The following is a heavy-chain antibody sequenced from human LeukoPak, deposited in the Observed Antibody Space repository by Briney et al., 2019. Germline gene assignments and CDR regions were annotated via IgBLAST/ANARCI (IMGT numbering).Heavy chain of an antibody. Sequence: SETLSLTCAVYGGSFSGYYWSWIRQPPGKGLEWIGEINHSGSTNYNPSLKSRVTISVDTSKNQFSLKLSSVTAADTAVYYCARAGGYSSSSPYYYYSMDVWGQGTTVTVSS. CDR3: ARAGGYSSSSPYYYYSMDV. CDR2: INHSGST. D-gene: IGHD6-6*01. V-gene: IGHV4-34*01. J-gene: IGHJ6*02. CDR1: GGSFSGYY.